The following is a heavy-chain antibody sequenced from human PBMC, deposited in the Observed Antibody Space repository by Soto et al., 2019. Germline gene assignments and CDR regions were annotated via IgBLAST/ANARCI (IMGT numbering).Heavy chain of an antibody. CDR3: AQRLRDYVLARDRADYFDT. CDR1: GFLLSTTGVG. V-gene: IGHV2-5*02. D-gene: IGHD3-16*01. Sequence: QITLKESGPTLVRPTQTLTLTCTFSGFLLSTTGVGVGWIRQPPEKALERLALIYWDDDKRYSPSLKSMLTTTKHTSKNEVILTITNVDPVYTATYYYAQRLRDYVLARDRADYFDTWGQGTLVTVSS. J-gene: IGHJ5*02. CDR2: IYWDDDK.